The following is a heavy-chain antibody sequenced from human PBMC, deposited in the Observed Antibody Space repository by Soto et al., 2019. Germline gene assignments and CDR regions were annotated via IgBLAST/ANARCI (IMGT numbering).Heavy chain of an antibody. V-gene: IGHV1-69*06. CDR2: ILPIFGTA. CDR1: GGTFSTSS. D-gene: IGHD1-26*01. Sequence: SVKVSCTASGGTFSTSSSNWVRQAPGQRPEWMGNILPIFGTADYAQKFQDRVTITADKSTNTAYMELRSLFSEDTAVYYCARAPGWDYSRGAFDIWGQGTMVTVSS. CDR3: ARAPGWDYSRGAFDI. J-gene: IGHJ3*02.